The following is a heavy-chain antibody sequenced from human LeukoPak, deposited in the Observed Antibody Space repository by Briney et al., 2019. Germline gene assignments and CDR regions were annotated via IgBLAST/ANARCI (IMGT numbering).Heavy chain of an antibody. D-gene: IGHD3-10*01. V-gene: IGHV4-34*01. CDR1: GESFNTFY. CDR2: VDHRGKT. J-gene: IGHJ4*02. CDR3: ARIQQLVRGQPPAKDC. Sequence: SETLSLTCAIYGESFNTFYWGWVRQPPGKGLEWIGEVDHRGKTSSNPSLKSRVIMSVDTSKTQFSLNLKSVTAADTAVYYCARIQQLVRGQPPAKDCWGQGTLATVSS.